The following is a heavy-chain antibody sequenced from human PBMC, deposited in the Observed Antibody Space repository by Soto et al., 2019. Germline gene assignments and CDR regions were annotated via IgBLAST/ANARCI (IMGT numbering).Heavy chain of an antibody. Sequence: QVQLQQWGAGLLKPSETLSLTCAVYGGSFSGYYWSWIRQPPGKGLEWIGEINHSGSTNYNPSLNSRVTISVDTSKNQFSLKLSSVTAADTAVYYCARGGPNGMDVWGQGTTVTVSS. CDR2: INHSGST. V-gene: IGHV4-34*01. J-gene: IGHJ6*02. CDR1: GGSFSGYY. CDR3: ARGGPNGMDV.